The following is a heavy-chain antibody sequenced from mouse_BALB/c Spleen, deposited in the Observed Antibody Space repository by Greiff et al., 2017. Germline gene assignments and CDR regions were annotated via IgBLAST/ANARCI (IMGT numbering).Heavy chain of an antibody. J-gene: IGHJ2*01. Sequence: VQLQQSGAELVRSGASVKLSCTASGFNIKDYYKHWVKQRPEQGLEWIGWIDPENGDTEYAPKFQGKATMTADTSSNTAYLQLSSLTSEDTAVYYCNAPTYYYGSSSDYWGQGTTLTVSS. CDR1: GFNIKDYY. D-gene: IGHD1-1*01. CDR3: NAPTYYYGSSSDY. CDR2: IDPENGDT. V-gene: IGHV14-4*02.